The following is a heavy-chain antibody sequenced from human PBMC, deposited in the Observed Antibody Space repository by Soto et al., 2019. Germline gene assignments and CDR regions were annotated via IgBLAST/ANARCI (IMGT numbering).Heavy chain of an antibody. CDR2: IYYSGST. J-gene: IGHJ4*02. V-gene: IGHV4-30-4*01. D-gene: IGHD2-15*01. CDR1: GGSISSGDYY. CDR3: ARTGYCSGGSCYSGGDWYFDY. Sequence: SETLSLTCTVSGGSISSGDYYWSWIRQPPGKGLEWIGYIYYSGSTYYNPSLKSRVTISVDTSKNQFSLKLGSVTAADTAVYYCARTGYCSGGSCYSGGDWYFDYWGQGTLVTVSS.